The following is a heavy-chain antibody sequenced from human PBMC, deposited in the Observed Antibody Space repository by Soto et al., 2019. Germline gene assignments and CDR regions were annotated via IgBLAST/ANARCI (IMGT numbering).Heavy chain of an antibody. D-gene: IGHD2-21*01. V-gene: IGHV3-74*01. Sequence: GGSLRLSCAASGFTFDTDWMNWVRQALGKGPEWLSGINSDGTISSYADSVKGRFTISRDNARNTLSLQMNSLRADDTAVYYCARLSGDHSAFFSYGMDAWGQGT. CDR1: GFTFDTDW. CDR2: INSDGTIS. CDR3: ARLSGDHSAFFSYGMDA. J-gene: IGHJ6*02.